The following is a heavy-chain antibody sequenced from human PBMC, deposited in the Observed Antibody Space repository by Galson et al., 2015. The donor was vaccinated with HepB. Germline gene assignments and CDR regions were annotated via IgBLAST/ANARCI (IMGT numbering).Heavy chain of an antibody. CDR1: GGTFSSYA. J-gene: IGHJ5*02. CDR2: IIPILGIA. CDR3: ARDCVDTAMVGDNWFDP. Sequence: SVKVSCKASGGTFSSYAISWVRQAPGQGLEWMGRIIPILGIANYAQKFQGRVTITADKSTSTAYMELSSLRSEDTAVYYCARDCVDTAMVGDNWFDPWGQGTLVTVSS. D-gene: IGHD5-18*01. V-gene: IGHV1-69*04.